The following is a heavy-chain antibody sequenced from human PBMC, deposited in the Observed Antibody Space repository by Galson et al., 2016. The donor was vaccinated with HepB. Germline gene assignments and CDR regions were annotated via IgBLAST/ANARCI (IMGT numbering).Heavy chain of an antibody. CDR3: AKAESPRGVYYSFAMDV. CDR1: RFSFDDYG. J-gene: IGHJ6*02. D-gene: IGHD1-26*01. Sequence: SLRLSCAASRFSFDDYGMNWVRQAPGKGLEWVSGISWNSDRVDYADSVKGRFIISRNNSKNSLYLQMNSLRAEDPALYYCAKAESPRGVYYSFAMDVWGQGTTVTVSS. CDR2: ISWNSDRV. V-gene: IGHV3-9*01.